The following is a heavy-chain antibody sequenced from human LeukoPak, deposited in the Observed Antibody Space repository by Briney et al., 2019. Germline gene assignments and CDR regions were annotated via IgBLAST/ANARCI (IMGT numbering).Heavy chain of an antibody. D-gene: IGHD3-22*01. CDR2: IFNSGST. CDR1: GGSISSDSYY. Sequence: SETPSLTCTVSGGSISSDSYYWSWIRQPAGKGLEWIGRIFNSGSTNSIPSLKSRVTISLDTSKNQFSLNLSSVTAADTALYYCATFVPYSDNSDFYIHAFHIWGRGTMVTVSS. J-gene: IGHJ3*02. CDR3: ATFVPYSDNSDFYIHAFHI. V-gene: IGHV4-61*02.